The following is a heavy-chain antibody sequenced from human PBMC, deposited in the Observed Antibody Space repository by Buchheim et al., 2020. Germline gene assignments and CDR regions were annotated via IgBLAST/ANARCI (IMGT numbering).Heavy chain of an antibody. J-gene: IGHJ6*02. V-gene: IGHV3-23*04. CDR3: AKVFARDGSGFGAYGLDV. CDR1: GFNFRNYA. D-gene: IGHD5-24*01. Sequence: EVQLVESGGTLVQPGGSLRLSCEASGFNFRNYALSWVRQAPGKGLEWVSTVSGSGGDTYYADSVKGRFTISRDFSKNTVYLQMDSLRAEDTAVYYCAKVFARDGSGFGAYGLDVWGQGTT. CDR2: VSGSGGDT.